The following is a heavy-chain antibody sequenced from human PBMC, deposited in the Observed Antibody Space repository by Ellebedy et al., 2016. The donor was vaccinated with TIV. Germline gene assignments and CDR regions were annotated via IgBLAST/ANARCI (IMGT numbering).Heavy chain of an antibody. CDR1: GFTFSAYG. V-gene: IGHV3-30*02. J-gene: IGHJ4*02. CDR3: AGLWFGDSPRDNSDY. CDR2: IRYDGSNK. Sequence: GESLKISCAASGFTFSAYGMHWVRQAPGKGLEWVTYIRYDGSNKYYADSVKGRFTISRGNSKNTLFLEMNSLRAEDTAIYYCAGLWFGDSPRDNSDYWGRGTLVTVSS. D-gene: IGHD3-10*01.